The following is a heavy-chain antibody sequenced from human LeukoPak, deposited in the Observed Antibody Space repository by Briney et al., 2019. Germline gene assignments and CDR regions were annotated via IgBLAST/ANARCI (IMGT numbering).Heavy chain of an antibody. Sequence: SETLSLTCAVYGGSFSGYYWSWIRQPPGKGLEWIGEINHSGSTNYNPSLKSRVTISVDTSKNQFSLKLSSVTAADTAVYYCARASEANFDYWGRGTLVTVSS. D-gene: IGHD2-8*01. CDR2: INHSGST. CDR1: GGSFSGYY. J-gene: IGHJ4*02. V-gene: IGHV4-34*01. CDR3: ARASEANFDY.